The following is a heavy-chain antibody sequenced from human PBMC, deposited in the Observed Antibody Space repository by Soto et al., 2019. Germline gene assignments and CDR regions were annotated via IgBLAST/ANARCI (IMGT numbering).Heavy chain of an antibody. CDR2: IYHSGST. Sequence: QLQLQQSGSGLVMPSQTLSLTCTVSGASISSGPYSWNWLRQTPGKGLEWIGFIYHSGSTTYSPSIKNRVTISIDKSQDQFSLILQSVTAADTGVYFCAQGGIREGLKHFSAWGQGTLVVVSS. CDR3: AQGGIREGLKHFSA. V-gene: IGHV4-30-2*01. D-gene: IGHD2-15*01. J-gene: IGHJ5*02. CDR1: GASISSGPYS.